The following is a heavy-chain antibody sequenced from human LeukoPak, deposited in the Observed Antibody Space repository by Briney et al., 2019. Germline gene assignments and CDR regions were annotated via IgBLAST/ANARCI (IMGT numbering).Heavy chain of an antibody. Sequence: ASVTVSCKASGDTFTVYFLHWMRQAPGQGLELLGWINPHSGDTKYEQKFQGRVTMTRDTSITTAYMQLNSLTSDDTALYYCARAYYYDISGPISAFDLWGQGTMVTVSS. J-gene: IGHJ3*01. D-gene: IGHD3-22*01. CDR3: ARAYYYDISGPISAFDL. CDR2: INPHSGDT. CDR1: GDTFTVYF. V-gene: IGHV1-2*02.